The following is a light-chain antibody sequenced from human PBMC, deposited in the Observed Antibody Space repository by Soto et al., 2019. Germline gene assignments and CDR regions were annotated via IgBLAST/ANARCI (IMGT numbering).Light chain of an antibody. CDR1: QSVSSS. Sequence: EIVRTQSPATLSVSPGERVTLSCWASQSVSSSLAWYQQRRGQAPRLLIYGASSRATGIPARFSGSGSGTEFTLTISSLQSEDFAVYYCLQYKNGSTCTVGQRTKVEIK. CDR2: GAS. V-gene: IGKV3-15*01. J-gene: IGKJ1*01. CDR3: LQYKNGSTCT.